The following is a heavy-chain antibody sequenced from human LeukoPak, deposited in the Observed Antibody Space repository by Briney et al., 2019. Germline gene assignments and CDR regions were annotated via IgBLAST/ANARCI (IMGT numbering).Heavy chain of an antibody. CDR1: GYTFTDYY. CDR3: ATRAGTAPNY. D-gene: IGHD1-1*01. V-gene: IGHV1-69-2*01. J-gene: IGHJ4*02. CDR2: VDPEDGET. Sequence: ASVKVSRKVSGYTFTDYYMHWVQQAPGKGLEWMGLVDPEDGETIYAEKFQGRVTITADTSTDTAYMELSSLRSEDTAVYYCATRAGTAPNYWGQGTLVTVSS.